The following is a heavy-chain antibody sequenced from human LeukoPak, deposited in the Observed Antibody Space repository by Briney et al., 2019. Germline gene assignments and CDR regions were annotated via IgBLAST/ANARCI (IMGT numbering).Heavy chain of an antibody. CDR2: ISYDGRDK. CDR1: GFTFRSYG. CDR3: AKPTTVLTSYYFDY. D-gene: IGHD4-23*01. V-gene: IGHV3-30*18. J-gene: IGHJ4*02. Sequence: GGSLRLSCAASGFTFRSYGMQWVRQAPGKGLEWVAIISYDGRDKFYEDSVKGRFTISRDNSKNTLYLQMNNLRAEDTAVYYCAKPTTVLTSYYFDYWGQGTLVTVSS.